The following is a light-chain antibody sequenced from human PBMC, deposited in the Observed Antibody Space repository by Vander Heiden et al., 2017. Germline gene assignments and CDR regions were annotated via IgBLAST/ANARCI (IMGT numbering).Light chain of an antibody. J-gene: IGKJ1*01. CDR2: DAS. Sequence: ESVLTQSHATLSWSQGARATLSCRARQSVTNYLAWYQQKPGQAPRLLIDDASNRATGIPARFSGSGSGTDFTLTISSLEPEDVAVYYCQQRTNWLWTFGQGTKVEIK. V-gene: IGKV3-11*01. CDR3: QQRTNWLWT. CDR1: QSVTNY.